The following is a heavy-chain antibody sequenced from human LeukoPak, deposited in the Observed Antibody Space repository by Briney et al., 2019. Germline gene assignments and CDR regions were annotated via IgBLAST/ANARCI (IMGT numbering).Heavy chain of an antibody. CDR3: ARGGGLDV. CDR2: INHNGNVN. Sequence: GGSLRLSCAASGFTFSSSAMSWVRQAPGKGLEWVASINHNGNVNYYVDSVKGRFTISRDNAKNSLYLQMSNLRAEDTAVYFCARGGGLDVWGQGATVTVSS. V-gene: IGHV3-7*03. D-gene: IGHD3-16*01. CDR1: GFTFSSSA. J-gene: IGHJ6*02.